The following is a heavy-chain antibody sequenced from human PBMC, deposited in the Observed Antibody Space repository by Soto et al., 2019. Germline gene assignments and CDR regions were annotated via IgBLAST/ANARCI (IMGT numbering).Heavy chain of an antibody. CDR1: GDSVSTNYAA. CDR3: EREANSGFAY. Sequence: PSQTLSLTCAISGDSVSTNYAAWNWIRQSPSRGLEWLGRTYYRSKWYNDYAVSVKSRITINPDTSKNQFSLQLNSVTPEDKDVDYWEREANSGFAYGGQEPRATVSS. V-gene: IGHV6-1*01. J-gene: IGHJ4*02. D-gene: IGHD6-19*01. CDR2: TYYRSKWYN.